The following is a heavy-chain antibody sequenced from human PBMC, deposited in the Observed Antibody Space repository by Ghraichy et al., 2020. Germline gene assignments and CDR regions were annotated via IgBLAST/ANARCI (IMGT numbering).Heavy chain of an antibody. J-gene: IGHJ5*02. CDR3: ARDRSGYCSSSSCVGFDP. CDR2: IYTSGST. CDR1: GGSINSYY. V-gene: IGHV4-4*07. D-gene: IGHD2-2*01. Sequence: SETLSLTCTVSGGSINSYYWSWIRQPAGKGLEWIGRIYTSGSTNYNPSLKSRVTMSVDTSKNQFSLKLSSVTAADTAVYYCARDRSGYCSSSSCVGFDPWGQGTLVTVSS.